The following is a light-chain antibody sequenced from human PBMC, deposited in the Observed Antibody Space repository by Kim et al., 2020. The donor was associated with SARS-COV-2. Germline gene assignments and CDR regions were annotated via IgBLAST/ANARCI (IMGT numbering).Light chain of an antibody. V-gene: IGLV4-69*01. J-gene: IGLJ3*02. CDR2: VNSDGSH. Sequence: SVKLTCTLSSGNSSYVIAWHQQQPEKGPRYLMKVNSDGSHSKGDGIPDRFSGSSSGAGRYLTISSLQSEDEADYYCKSWGSGIRVFGGGTRVTVL. CDR3: KSWGSGIRV. CDR1: SGNSSYV.